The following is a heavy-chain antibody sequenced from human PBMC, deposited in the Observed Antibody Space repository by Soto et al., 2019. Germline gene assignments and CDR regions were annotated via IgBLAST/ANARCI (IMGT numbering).Heavy chain of an antibody. D-gene: IGHD4-17*01. CDR1: GFTFSNYN. V-gene: IGHV3-21*01. J-gene: IGHJ3*02. Sequence: EVQLVESGGGLVKPGESLRLSCAASGFTFSNYNINRVRQAPGKGLEWVSSIRSRSIDMYYADSVKGRFTISRDDAKNSLSLQMNGLRAEDTAVYFCVRESYPVTAFDIWGQGTMVTVSS. CDR3: VRESYPVTAFDI. CDR2: IRSRSIDM.